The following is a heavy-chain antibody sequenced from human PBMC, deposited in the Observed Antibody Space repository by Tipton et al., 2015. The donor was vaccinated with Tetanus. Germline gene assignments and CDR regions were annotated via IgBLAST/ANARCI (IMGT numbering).Heavy chain of an antibody. V-gene: IGHV4-34*01. J-gene: IGHJ2*01. CDR1: GGSFSGNY. CDR3: ARGREATTVTIIGAHDWYFDL. Sequence: TLSHTCDVYGGSFSGNYWSWIRQPPGKGVEWIGEINHTGSTNYNPSLKSRVTISVDTSKNQFSLKLSSVTAADTAVYYCARGREATTVTIIGAHDWYFDLWGRGTLVTVSS. D-gene: IGHD4-17*01. CDR2: INHTGST.